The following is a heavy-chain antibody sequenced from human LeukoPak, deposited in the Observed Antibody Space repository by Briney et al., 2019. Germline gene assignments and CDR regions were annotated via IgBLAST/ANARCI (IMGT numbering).Heavy chain of an antibody. J-gene: IGHJ4*02. Sequence: SETLSLTCTVSGGSISSSGYYWGWIRQAPGKGLEWIGSTYYSGTTYYNPSLKSRVTISVDTSKNQFSLKLSSVTAADTAVYYCAREIVDIVVQNFLGFDYWGQGTLVTVSS. CDR3: AREIVDIVVQNFLGFDY. CDR2: TYYSGTT. V-gene: IGHV4-39*02. CDR1: GGSISSSGYY. D-gene: IGHD5-12*01.